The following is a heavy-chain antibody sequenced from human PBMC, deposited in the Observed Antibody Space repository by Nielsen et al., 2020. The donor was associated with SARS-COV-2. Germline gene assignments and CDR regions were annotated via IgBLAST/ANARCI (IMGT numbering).Heavy chain of an antibody. Sequence: SETLSLTCSVSGGTINDYYWSWIRQPPGKGLEWIGYIYESGSANYNPSLKSRVNISVDTAKNQFSLRLSSVTAADTAVYYCARGLLLLWFGDPSKYCFGFWGPGTLVTVSS. D-gene: IGHD3-10*01. CDR1: GGTINDYY. J-gene: IGHJ4*02. V-gene: IGHV4-59*01. CDR3: ARGLLLLWFGDPSKYCFGF. CDR2: IYESGSA.